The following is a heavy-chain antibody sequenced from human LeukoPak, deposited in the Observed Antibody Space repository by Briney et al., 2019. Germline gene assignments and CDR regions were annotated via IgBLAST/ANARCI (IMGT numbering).Heavy chain of an antibody. CDR3: AREHWAAPDH. V-gene: IGHV3-11*01. CDR1: GFTFGHFY. Sequence: GGSLRLSCKASGFTFGHFYMAWIRQAPGRGLEPLSFISPTGDIKKYVDSVKGRFTISRDNAKNSMYLEMNSLSAEDTAFYYCAREHWAAPDHWGQGTLVTVSP. D-gene: IGHD3-16*01. CDR2: ISPTGDIK. J-gene: IGHJ4*02.